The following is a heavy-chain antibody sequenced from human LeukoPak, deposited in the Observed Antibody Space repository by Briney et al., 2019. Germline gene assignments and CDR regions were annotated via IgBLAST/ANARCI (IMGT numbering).Heavy chain of an antibody. CDR1: GGTFSSYA. Sequence: SVKVSCKASGGTFSSYAISWVRQAPGQGLEWMGGIIPTFGTANYAQKFQGRVTITADESTSTAYMELSSLRSEDTAVYYCARGSKNYDYVWGSYRWLDYFDYWGQGTLVTVSS. CDR2: IIPTFGTA. V-gene: IGHV1-69*01. J-gene: IGHJ4*02. D-gene: IGHD3-16*02. CDR3: ARGSKNYDYVWGSYRWLDYFDY.